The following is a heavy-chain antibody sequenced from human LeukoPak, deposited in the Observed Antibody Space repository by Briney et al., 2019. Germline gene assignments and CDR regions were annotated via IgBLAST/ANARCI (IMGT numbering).Heavy chain of an antibody. CDR1: GFTFSSYS. D-gene: IGHD6-6*01. J-gene: IGHJ4*02. Sequence: GGSLRLSCAASGFTFSSYSMNWVRQAPGKGLERVSSDSVKGRFTISRDNGKYSVYLQMNSLRAEDTAVYFCARADSSSSRLDCWGQGTLVTVSS. V-gene: IGHV3-21*01. CDR3: ARADSSSSRLDC.